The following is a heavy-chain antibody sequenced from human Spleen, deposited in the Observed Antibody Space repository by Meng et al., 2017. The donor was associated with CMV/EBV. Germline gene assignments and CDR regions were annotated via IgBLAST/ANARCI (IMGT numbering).Heavy chain of an antibody. CDR3: ARRGPSYCGVDCLAWFDP. D-gene: IGHD2-21*01. CDR1: TSYG. Sequence: TSYGINWVRQAPGQGLEWMGWIRVYNGDTKYAQKFHGRVTMTTDTSTSTAYMELRSLRSDDTAVYYCARRGPSYCGVDCLAWFDPWGQGTLVTVSS. V-gene: IGHV1-18*01. CDR2: IRVYNGDT. J-gene: IGHJ5*02.